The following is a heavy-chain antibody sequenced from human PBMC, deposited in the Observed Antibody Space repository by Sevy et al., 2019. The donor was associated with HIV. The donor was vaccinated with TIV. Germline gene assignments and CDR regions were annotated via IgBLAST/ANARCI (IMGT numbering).Heavy chain of an antibody. V-gene: IGHV3-23*01. Sequence: GGSLRLSCAASGFIFGTYAMSWVRQAPGKGLEWVSAISGSGGSTYYADSLKGRFTISRDNSKKKLYLQMNSLRAEDTAAYYCAKGDRTFYGMDVWGQGTTVTVSS. CDR3: AKGDRTFYGMDV. CDR2: ISGSGGST. J-gene: IGHJ6*02. CDR1: GFIFGTYA.